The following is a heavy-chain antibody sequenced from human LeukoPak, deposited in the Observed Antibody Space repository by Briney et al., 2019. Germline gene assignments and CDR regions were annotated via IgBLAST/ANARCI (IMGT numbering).Heavy chain of an antibody. Sequence: SETLSLTCTVSGGSISSSSYYWGWIRQPPGKGLEWIGSIYYSGSTYYNPSLKSRVTISVDTSKNQFSLKLSSVTAADTAVYYCARDRISGYYYDSSSGDYGMDVWGQGTTVTVSS. D-gene: IGHD3-22*01. J-gene: IGHJ6*02. CDR2: IYYSGST. V-gene: IGHV4-39*07. CDR1: GGSISSSSYY. CDR3: ARDRISGYYYDSSSGDYGMDV.